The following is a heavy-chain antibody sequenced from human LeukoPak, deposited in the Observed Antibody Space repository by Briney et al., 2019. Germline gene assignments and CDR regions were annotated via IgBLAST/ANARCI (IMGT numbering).Heavy chain of an antibody. Sequence: SETLSLTCTVSGGSISSSSYYWGWIRQPPGKGLEWIGNIYYSGSTYYNPSLKSRLTISVDTSRNQFSLKLSSVTAADTAVYYCARNPFGGSGSYSDEDYWGQGTLVTVSS. CDR2: IYYSGST. CDR3: ARNPFGGSGSYSDEDY. J-gene: IGHJ4*02. D-gene: IGHD3-10*01. CDR1: GGSISSSSYY. V-gene: IGHV4-39*07.